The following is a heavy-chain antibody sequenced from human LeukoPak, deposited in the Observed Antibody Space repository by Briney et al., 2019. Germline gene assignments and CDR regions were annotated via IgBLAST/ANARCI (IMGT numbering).Heavy chain of an antibody. D-gene: IGHD6-19*01. CDR2: MNPNSGNT. V-gene: IGHV1-8*01. Sequence: GASVKVSCKASGYTFTSYDINWVRQATGQGLEWMGWMNPNSGNTGYAQKFQGRVTMTRNTSISTAYMELSSLRSEDTAVYYCARGIMSSGWYAGYYYYMDVWGKGTTVTVSS. J-gene: IGHJ6*03. CDR1: GYTFTSYD. CDR3: ARGIMSSGWYAGYYYYMDV.